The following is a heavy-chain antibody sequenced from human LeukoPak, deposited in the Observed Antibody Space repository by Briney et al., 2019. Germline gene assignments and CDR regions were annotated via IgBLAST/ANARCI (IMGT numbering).Heavy chain of an antibody. J-gene: IGHJ4*02. Sequence: GGSLRLSCAASGFTFSSYAMSWVRQAPGKGLEWVSAISGSGGSTYYADSVKGRFTISRDNSKNTLYLQMNSLRAEDTAVYYCAKVFVYDFWSGYYPGDYWGQGTLVTVSS. CDR2: ISGSGGST. V-gene: IGHV3-23*01. D-gene: IGHD3-3*01. CDR1: GFTFSSYA. CDR3: AKVFVYDFWSGYYPGDY.